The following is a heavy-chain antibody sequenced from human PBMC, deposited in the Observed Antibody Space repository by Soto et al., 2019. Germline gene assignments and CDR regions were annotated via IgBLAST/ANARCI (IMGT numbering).Heavy chain of an antibody. D-gene: IGHD1-7*01. CDR3: ARGPYNWNYVGNWFDP. J-gene: IGHJ5*02. V-gene: IGHV4-4*02. CDR1: GGSISSSNW. CDR2: IYHSGST. Sequence: SETLSLTXAVSGGSISSSNWWSWVRQPPGKGLEWIGEIYHSGSTNYNPSLKSRVTISVDKSKNQFSLKLSSVTAADTAVYYCARGPYNWNYVGNWFDPWGQGTLVTVSS.